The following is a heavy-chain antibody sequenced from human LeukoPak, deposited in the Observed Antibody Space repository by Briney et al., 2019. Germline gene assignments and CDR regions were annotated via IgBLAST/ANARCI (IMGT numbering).Heavy chain of an antibody. CDR1: GFTFSSYA. D-gene: IGHD3-3*01. J-gene: IGHJ5*02. CDR2: ISGSGGST. CDR3: AKETGLGYDFWSDLNWFDP. Sequence: PGGSLRLSCAASGFTFSSYAMSWVRQAPGKGLEWVSAISGSGGSTYYADSVKGRFTISRDNSKNTLYLQMNSLRAEDPAVYYCAKETGLGYDFWSDLNWFDPWGQGTLVTVSS. V-gene: IGHV3-23*01.